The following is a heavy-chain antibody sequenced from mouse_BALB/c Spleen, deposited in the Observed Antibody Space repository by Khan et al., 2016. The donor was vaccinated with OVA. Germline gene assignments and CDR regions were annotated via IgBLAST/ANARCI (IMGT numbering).Heavy chain of an antibody. CDR1: GYTFTSYW. J-gene: IGHJ2*01. V-gene: IGHV1-7*01. CDR3: ARDRIDY. Sequence: QMQLEESGAELAKPGASVKMSCTASGYTFTSYWMHWIKQRPGPGLEWIGYINPTSGYTDYNQKFKDKATLTADKSSSTAYMQLSSLTSDDSAVYYCARDRIDYWGQGTALTVSS. CDR2: INPTSGYT.